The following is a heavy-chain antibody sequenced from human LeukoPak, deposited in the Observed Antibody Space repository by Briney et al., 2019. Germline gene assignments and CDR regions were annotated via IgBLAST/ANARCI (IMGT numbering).Heavy chain of an antibody. V-gene: IGHV4-34*01. CDR2: INHSGST. Sequence: LETLSLTCAVYGGSFSGYYWSWIRQPPGKGLEWIGEINHSGSTNYNPSLKSRVTISVDTSKNQFSLKLSSVTAADTAVYYCARVILFPNWFDPWGQGTLVTVSS. D-gene: IGHD3-9*01. CDR1: GGSFSGYY. CDR3: ARVILFPNWFDP. J-gene: IGHJ5*02.